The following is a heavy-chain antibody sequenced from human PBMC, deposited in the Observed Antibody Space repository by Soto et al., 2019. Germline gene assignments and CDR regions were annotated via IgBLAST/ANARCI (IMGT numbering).Heavy chain of an antibody. V-gene: IGHV3-7*01. CDR3: ARGRGWLFDI. CDR2: IRQDGSEK. Sequence: EVQLVESGGDLVQPGGSLRLSCVASAFSSSTSWMSWFRQAPGKGPEWVAIIRQDGSEKYYVESVKGRFTTSRDSAKDSLSLQMNSLRVEDTAVYYCARGRGWLFDIWGPGTQVTVSS. J-gene: IGHJ4*02. CDR1: AFSSSTSW. D-gene: IGHD6-19*01.